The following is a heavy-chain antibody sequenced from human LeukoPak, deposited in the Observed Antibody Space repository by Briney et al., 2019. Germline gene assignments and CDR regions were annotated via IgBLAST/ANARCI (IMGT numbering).Heavy chain of an antibody. CDR2: IIPIFGTA. V-gene: IGHV1-69*13. Sequence: SVKVSCKASGGTFSSYAISWVRQAPGQGLEWMGGIIPIFGTANYAQEFQGRVTITADESTSTAYMELSSLRSEDTAVYYCASPWGASSGYYYALDYWGQGTLVTVSS. CDR3: ASPWGASSGYYYALDY. J-gene: IGHJ4*02. D-gene: IGHD3-22*01. CDR1: GGTFSSYA.